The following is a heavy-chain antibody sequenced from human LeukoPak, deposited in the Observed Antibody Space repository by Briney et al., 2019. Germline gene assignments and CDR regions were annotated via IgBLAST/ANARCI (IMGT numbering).Heavy chain of an antibody. D-gene: IGHD1-1*01. J-gene: IGHJ4*02. CDR3: ARATGEYYFDY. Sequence: PSETLSLTCTVSGGSISSSSYYWGWIRQPPGKGLEWIGSIYYSGSTYYNPSLKSRVTISVDTSKNQFSLKLSSVTAADTAVYYCARATGEYYFDYWGQGTLVTVSS. CDR1: GGSISSSSYY. V-gene: IGHV4-39*07. CDR2: IYYSGST.